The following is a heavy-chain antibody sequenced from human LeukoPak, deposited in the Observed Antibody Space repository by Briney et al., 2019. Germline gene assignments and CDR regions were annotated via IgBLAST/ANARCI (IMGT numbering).Heavy chain of an antibody. CDR3: AKWGSYSSSPITRGGVDY. CDR2: ITGGGDNI. D-gene: IGHD6-6*01. V-gene: IGHV3-23*01. Sequence: GGSLRLSCAASGFTFSSFPMSWVRQAPGKGLEWVSAITGGGDNIYYADSVKGRFTISRDNSKNTLYLQMNSLRAEDTAVYYCAKWGSYSSSPITRGGVDYWGQGTLVTVSS. CDR1: GFTFSSFP. J-gene: IGHJ4*02.